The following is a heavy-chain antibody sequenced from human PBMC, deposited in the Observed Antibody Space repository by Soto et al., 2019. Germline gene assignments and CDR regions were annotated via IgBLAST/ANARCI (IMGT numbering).Heavy chain of an antibody. J-gene: IGHJ4*02. V-gene: IGHV3-7*01. Sequence: EVQLVESGGGLVQPGGSLRLSCAASGFSLSSYWMSWVRQAPGKGLEWVANMNQDGSESDYVGSVKGRFTFTRDNAKNSLYLQMNSLRAEDTAVYYCARLSPSAGRRDLACWGQGTLVTVSS. CDR2: MNQDGSES. CDR3: ARLSPSAGRRDLAC. CDR1: GFSLSSYW.